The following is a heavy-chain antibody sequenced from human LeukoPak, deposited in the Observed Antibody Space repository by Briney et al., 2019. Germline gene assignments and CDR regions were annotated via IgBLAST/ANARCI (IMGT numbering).Heavy chain of an antibody. V-gene: IGHV3-21*01. Sequence: PGESLRLSCAASGFTFSNVWMSWVRQAPGKGLEWVSSISSSSSYIYYADSVKGRFTISRDNAKNSLYLQMNSLRAEDTAVYYCARDELLNYWGQGTLVTVSS. CDR3: ARDELLNY. D-gene: IGHD1-26*01. CDR2: ISSSSSYI. CDR1: GFTFSNVW. J-gene: IGHJ4*02.